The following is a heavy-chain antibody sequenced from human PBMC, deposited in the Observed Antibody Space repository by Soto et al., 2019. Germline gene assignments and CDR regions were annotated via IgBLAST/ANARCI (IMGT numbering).Heavy chain of an antibody. D-gene: IGHD1-7*01. CDR3: ARYNWNYVLEEPRYYFDY. CDR2: INHSGST. V-gene: IGHV4-34*01. Sequence: QVQLQQWGAGLLKPSETLSLTCAVYGGSFSGYYWSWIRQPPGKGLEWIGEINHSGSTNYNPSLKSRVTISVDTSKNQFSLKLSSVTAADTAVYYCARYNWNYVLEEPRYYFDYWGQGTLVTVSS. J-gene: IGHJ4*02. CDR1: GGSFSGYY.